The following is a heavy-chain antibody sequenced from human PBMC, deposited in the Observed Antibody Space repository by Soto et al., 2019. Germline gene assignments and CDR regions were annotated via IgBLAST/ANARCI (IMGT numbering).Heavy chain of an antibody. CDR1: GFTFSSYA. CDR3: ASYCSGGSCYKRSDY. V-gene: IGHV3-23*01. CDR2: ISGSGGST. J-gene: IGHJ4*02. Sequence: EVQLLESGGGLVQPGGSLRLSCAASGFTFSSYAMSWVRQAPGKGLEWVSAISGSGGSTYYADSVKGRFTISRDNSKNTLYLQMNSLRAEDTAVYYCASYCSGGSCYKRSDYWGQGTLVTVSS. D-gene: IGHD2-15*01.